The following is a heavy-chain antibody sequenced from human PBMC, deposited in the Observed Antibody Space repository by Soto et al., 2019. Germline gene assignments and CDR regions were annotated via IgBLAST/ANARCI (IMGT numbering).Heavy chain of an antibody. Sequence: QVQLVQSGAEVKKPGSSVKVSCKASGGTFSSYAISWVRQAPGQGLEWMGGIIPIFGTATYAQKFQGRVTINEDKSTSPAYMEKSSLRSEDKDVYYCEREVVDATGLGYWGQGTLVTVSS. J-gene: IGHJ4*02. V-gene: IGHV1-69*06. D-gene: IGHD2-15*01. CDR3: EREVVDATGLGY. CDR2: IIPIFGTA. CDR1: GGTFSSYA.